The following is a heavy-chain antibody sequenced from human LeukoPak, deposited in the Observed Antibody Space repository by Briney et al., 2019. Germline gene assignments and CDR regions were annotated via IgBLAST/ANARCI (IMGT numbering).Heavy chain of an antibody. V-gene: IGHV4-59*01. Sequence: SETLSLTCTESGDSISSYYWSWIRKPPGKGLEYIGYIYYSGSTTYSPSLKSRVTISVDTSKHHFYLKLSSVSAVETAVYYCARHGRFFYDYVLGSYRYRGAFDIWGQGTMVTVSS. CDR2: IYYSGST. D-gene: IGHD3-16*02. CDR1: GDSISSYY. J-gene: IGHJ3*02. CDR3: ARHGRFFYDYVLGSYRYRGAFDI.